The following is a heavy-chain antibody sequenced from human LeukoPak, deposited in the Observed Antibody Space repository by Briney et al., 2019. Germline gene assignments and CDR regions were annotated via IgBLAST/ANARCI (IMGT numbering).Heavy chain of an antibody. CDR1: GGSISSSSYY. CDR2: IYYSGST. D-gene: IGHD6-19*01. J-gene: IGHJ4*02. Sequence: PSETLSLTCTVSGGSISSSSYYWGWIRQPPGKGLEWIGSIYYSGSTYYNPSLKSRVTISVDTSKNQFSLKLSSVTAADTAVYYCARHAPGSSGGDLFDYWGQGTLVTVSS. CDR3: ARHAPGSSGGDLFDY. V-gene: IGHV4-39*01.